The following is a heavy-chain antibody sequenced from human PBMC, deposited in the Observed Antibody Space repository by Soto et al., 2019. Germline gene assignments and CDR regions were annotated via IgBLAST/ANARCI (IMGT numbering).Heavy chain of an antibody. CDR1: GGTFSSYA. Sequence: SVKVSCKASGGTFSSYAISWVRQAPGQGLEWMGGIIPIFGTANYAQKFQGRVTITADKSTSTTYMELSSLRSEDTAVYDCAFTDFGSSGYSDYYYYGMDVWGQGTTVTVSS. CDR3: AFTDFGSSGYSDYYYYGMDV. J-gene: IGHJ6*02. D-gene: IGHD3-22*01. CDR2: IIPIFGTA. V-gene: IGHV1-69*06.